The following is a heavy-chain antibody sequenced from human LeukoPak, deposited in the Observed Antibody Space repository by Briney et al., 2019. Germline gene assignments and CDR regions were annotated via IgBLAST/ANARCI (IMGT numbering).Heavy chain of an antibody. J-gene: IGHJ4*02. V-gene: IGHV3-48*01. CDR3: XRDPSTWNGYSDY. CDR1: GFTFSRYS. Sequence: GGSLRLSCAVSGFTFSRYSLHWVRQAPGKGLEWISYITPSGNNKYYSDSVKGRFTISRDNAKNSVYLQMDSLRAEDTAVYYXXRDPSTWNGYSDYWGQGTLVTVSS. D-gene: IGHD3-3*01. CDR2: ITPSGNNK.